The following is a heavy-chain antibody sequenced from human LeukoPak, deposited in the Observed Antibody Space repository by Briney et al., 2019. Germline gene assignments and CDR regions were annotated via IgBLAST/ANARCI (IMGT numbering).Heavy chain of an antibody. Sequence: GSLRLSCAASGFTFSSYSMNWVRQAPGKGLEWVSSISSSSSYIYYADSVKGRFTISRDNAKNSLYLQMNSLRAEDTAVYYCARDQQVDSGYATAIDYWGQGTLVTVSS. D-gene: IGHD5-12*01. J-gene: IGHJ4*02. CDR1: GFTFSSYS. CDR2: ISSSSSYI. CDR3: ARDQQVDSGYATAIDY. V-gene: IGHV3-21*01.